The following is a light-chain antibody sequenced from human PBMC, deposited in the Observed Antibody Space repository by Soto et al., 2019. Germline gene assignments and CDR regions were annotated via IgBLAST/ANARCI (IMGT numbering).Light chain of an antibody. V-gene: IGLV2-8*01. CDR1: SRDDGGDNY. Sequence: QSVLTQPPATSGSSGQSVAISCTGTSRDDGGDNYVSWYPQHPGKAPKLMIYEVNKPPSGVPDRFSGSKSGNSVFMTVAGLQAEDEDDYYCTAYAGSSKVFGPRSQVT. CDR3: TAYAGSSKV. CDR2: EVN. J-gene: IGLJ1*01.